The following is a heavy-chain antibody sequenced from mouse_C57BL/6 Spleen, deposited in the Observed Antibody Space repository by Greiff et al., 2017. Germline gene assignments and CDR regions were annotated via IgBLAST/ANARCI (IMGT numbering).Heavy chain of an antibody. V-gene: IGHV1-81*01. CDR1: GYTFTSYG. Sequence: QVQLQQSGAELARPGASVKLSCKASGYTFTSYGISWVKQRTGQGLEWIGEIYPRSGNTSYNEQFKGKATLTADKSYSTAYMELRSLTSEDSAVYFCAREGTGYSDYWGQGTTLTVSS. D-gene: IGHD4-1*01. CDR3: AREGTGYSDY. J-gene: IGHJ2*01. CDR2: IYPRSGNT.